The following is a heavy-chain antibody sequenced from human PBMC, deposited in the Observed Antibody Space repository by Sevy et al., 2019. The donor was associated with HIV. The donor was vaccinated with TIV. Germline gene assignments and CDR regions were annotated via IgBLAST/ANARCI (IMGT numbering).Heavy chain of an antibody. J-gene: IGHJ5*02. CDR1: GGTFSSYA. D-gene: IGHD5-12*01. V-gene: IGHV1-69*13. Sequence: ASVNVSCKTSGGTFSSYAISWVRQAPGQGLEWMGGIIPIFGTANYAQKFQGRVTITADESTSTAYMDLSSLRSEDTAGYYCARGSGSKTWFDPWGQGTLVTVSS. CDR3: ARGSGSKTWFDP. CDR2: IIPIFGTA.